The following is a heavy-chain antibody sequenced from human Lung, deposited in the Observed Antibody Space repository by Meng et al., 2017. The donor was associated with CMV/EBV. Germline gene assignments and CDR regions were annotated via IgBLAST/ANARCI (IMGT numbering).Heavy chain of an antibody. D-gene: IGHD5-12*01. V-gene: IGHV3-21*01. Sequence: GGSLRLSCAASGFTFTSYAMNWVRQAPGKGLEWVSSITGGGNYIYYADSVKGRFSVSRDNAKNSLYLQMNSLRAEDTAVYYCARGRGLVATIVQYYLDYWGQGXLVTVSS. CDR3: ARGRGLVATIVQYYLDY. J-gene: IGHJ4*02. CDR2: ITGGGNYI. CDR1: GFTFTSYA.